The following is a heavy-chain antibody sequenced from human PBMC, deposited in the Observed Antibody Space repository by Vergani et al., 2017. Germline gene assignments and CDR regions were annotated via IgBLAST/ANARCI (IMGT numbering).Heavy chain of an antibody. CDR1: GGTFSSYA. CDR2: IIPIFGTA. D-gene: IGHD5-12*01. J-gene: IGHJ4*02. V-gene: IGHV1-69*01. CDR3: ARGGYSGYDGAGYFDY. Sequence: QVQLVQSGAEVKKPGSSVKVSCKASGGTFSSYAISWVRQAPGQGLEWMGGIIPIFGTANYAQNFQGMFTITADESRSTSYMELSSLRSEDTAVYYCARGGYSGYDGAGYFDYWGQGTLVTVSS.